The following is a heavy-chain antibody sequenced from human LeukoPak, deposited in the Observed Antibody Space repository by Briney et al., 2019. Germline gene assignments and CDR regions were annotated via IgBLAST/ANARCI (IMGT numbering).Heavy chain of an antibody. CDR1: GYTFTSYG. CDR2: VSPSDGET. Sequence: ASVKVSCKASGYTFTSYGISWVRQAPGQGLEWMGWVSPSDGETNYAQKVQGRVTMTTETSTSTVYMELRSLKSDDTAVYYCARDLGYCTLTNCVRNWFGPWGQGTLVTVSS. V-gene: IGHV1-18*01. CDR3: ARDLGYCTLTNCVRNWFGP. J-gene: IGHJ5*02. D-gene: IGHD2-8*01.